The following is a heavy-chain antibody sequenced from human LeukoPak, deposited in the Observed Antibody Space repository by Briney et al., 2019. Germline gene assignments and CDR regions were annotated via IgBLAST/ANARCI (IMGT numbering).Heavy chain of an antibody. Sequence: GGSLRLSCTASGFTFSDYYMSWIRQASGQGLEWVSYISSSGSTIYYADSVKGRFTISRDNAKNSLYLELNSLRAEDTAVYYCARKLYYYYYMDVWGKGTTVTVSS. J-gene: IGHJ6*03. CDR3: ARKLYYYYYMDV. CDR2: ISSSGSTI. CDR1: GFTFSDYY. V-gene: IGHV3-11*01.